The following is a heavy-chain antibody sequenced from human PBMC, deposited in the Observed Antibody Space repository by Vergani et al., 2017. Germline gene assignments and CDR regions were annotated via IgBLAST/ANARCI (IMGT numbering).Heavy chain of an antibody. V-gene: IGHV1-2*02. J-gene: IGHJ5*02. CDR2: INPNSGGT. CDR1: GYTFTGYY. CDR3: ARGAEEAADLGWFDP. D-gene: IGHD6-13*01. Sequence: QVQLVQSGAEVKKPGASVKVPCKASGYTFTGYYMHWVRQAPGQGLEWMGWINPNSGGTNYAQKFQGRVTVTRDTSISTAYMDLSRLRSDDTAVYYCARGAEEAADLGWFDPWGQGTLVTVSS.